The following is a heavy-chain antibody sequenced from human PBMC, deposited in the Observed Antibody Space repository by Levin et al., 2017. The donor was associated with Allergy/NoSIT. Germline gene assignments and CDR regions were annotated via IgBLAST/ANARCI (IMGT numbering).Heavy chain of an antibody. V-gene: IGHV1-69*13. CDR1: GGTFRSYA. D-gene: IGHD1-26*01. CDR2: IIPISGTS. Sequence: SVKVSCKASGGTFRSYAISWVRQAPGQGLEWMGWIIPISGTSHYAQKFQDRVTITADESTSTAYMEVSSLRSEDTAVYYCARAVVGANNGLDVWGQGTAVTVSS. CDR3: ARAVVGANNGLDV. J-gene: IGHJ6*02.